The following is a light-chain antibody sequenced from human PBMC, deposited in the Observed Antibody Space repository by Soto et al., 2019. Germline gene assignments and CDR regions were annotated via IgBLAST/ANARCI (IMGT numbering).Light chain of an antibody. CDR3: QVWDSSSDRDVV. Sequence: SSELTQPPSGSMAPGKTARITCGGNNIGSKSVHWYQQKPGQAPVLVIYYDSDRPSGIPERFSGSNSGNTATLTISRVEAGDEADDYCQVWDSSSDRDVVFGGGTKVTLL. J-gene: IGLJ2*01. CDR2: YDS. CDR1: NIGSKS. V-gene: IGLV3-21*04.